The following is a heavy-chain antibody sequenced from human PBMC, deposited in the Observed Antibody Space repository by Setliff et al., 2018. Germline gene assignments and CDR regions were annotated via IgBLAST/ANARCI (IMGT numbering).Heavy chain of an antibody. CDR2: IRHDESDI. CDR3: VRDSSADYYDNDYFKY. CDR1: GFTFRGFA. V-gene: IGHV3-30*02. D-gene: IGHD2-21*02. J-gene: IGHJ1*01. Sequence: GGSLRLSCAASGFTFRGFAMHWVRQAPGKGLEWVAFIRHDESDIYYTNSVKGRFTVSRDNSKNTLYLQMNIMRPDDTALYYCVRDSSADYYDNDYFKYWGQGALVTVSS.